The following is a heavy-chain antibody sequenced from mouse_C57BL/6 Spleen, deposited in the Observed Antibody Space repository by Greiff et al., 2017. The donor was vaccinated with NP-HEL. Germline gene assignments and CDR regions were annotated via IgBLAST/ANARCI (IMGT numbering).Heavy chain of an antibody. D-gene: IGHD1-1*01. J-gene: IGHJ1*03. CDR3: ARDPYGSSYGYFDV. CDR1: GYTFPSYW. CDR2: IEPSDSYT. V-gene: IGHV1-69*01. Sequence: QVQLKQPGAELVMPGASVKLSCKASGYTFPSYWMHWVQQRPGQGLEWIGEIEPSDSYTNYNQKFKGKSTLTVDKSSSTAYMQLSSLTSEDSAVYYCARDPYGSSYGYFDVWGTGTTVTVSS.